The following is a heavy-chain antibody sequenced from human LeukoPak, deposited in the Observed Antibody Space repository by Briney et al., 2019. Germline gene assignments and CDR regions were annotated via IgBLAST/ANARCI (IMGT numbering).Heavy chain of an antibody. CDR1: GFTFDDHA. D-gene: IGHD6-6*01. CDR2: ISWNSGTR. Sequence: GGSLRLPFVASGFTFDDHAMNWVRQAPGKGREWVSGISWNSGTRGYADVVKGRFTISRDNAKNSLYLQINSLRAEDTAVYYCARSSYSSSSSVWGQGTMVTVSS. V-gene: IGHV3-9*01. CDR3: ARSSYSSSSSV. J-gene: IGHJ3*01.